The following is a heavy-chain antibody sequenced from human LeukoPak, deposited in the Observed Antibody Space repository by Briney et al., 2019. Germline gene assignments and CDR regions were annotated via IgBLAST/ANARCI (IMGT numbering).Heavy chain of an antibody. J-gene: IGHJ4*02. CDR1: GFTFSPYS. D-gene: IGHD3-22*01. V-gene: IGHV3-21*01. CDR3: ARDGRGSYYDSSGYLDC. CDR2: ISSSSSYI. Sequence: AGGSLRLSCAASGFTFSPYSMNWVRQAPGKGLAWVSSISSSSSYIYYADSVKGRFTISRDNAKNSLYLQMNSLRAEDTAVYYCARDGRGSYYDSSGYLDCWGQGTLVTVSS.